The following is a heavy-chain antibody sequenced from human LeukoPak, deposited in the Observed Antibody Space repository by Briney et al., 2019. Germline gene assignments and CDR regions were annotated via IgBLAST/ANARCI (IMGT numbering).Heavy chain of an antibody. CDR2: IYTSGST. J-gene: IGHJ6*02. CDR3: ARGGSSWTPYYYYGMDV. D-gene: IGHD6-13*01. V-gene: IGHV4-4*07. CDR1: GGSISSYY. Sequence: SETLSLTCTVSGGSISSYYWSWIRQPAGKGLEWIGRIYTSGSTNYNPSLKSRVTMSVDTSKNQFSLKLSSVTAADTAVYYCARGGSSWTPYYYYGMDVWGQGTTVTVSS.